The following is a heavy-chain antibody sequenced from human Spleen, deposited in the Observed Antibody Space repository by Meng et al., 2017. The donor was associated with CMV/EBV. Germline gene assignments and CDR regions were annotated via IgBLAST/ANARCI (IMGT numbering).Heavy chain of an antibody. J-gene: IGHJ5*02. Sequence: GESLKISCAAFGFTFSSYVMSWVRQAPGKGLEWVSTLSSGGSTYYADSVKGRFTISRDNSKNTLYLQMNSLRAEDTAVYYCAQSGYRDAWFDPWGQGTLVTVSS. V-gene: IGHV3-23*01. D-gene: IGHD3-3*01. CDR1: GFTFSSYV. CDR2: LSSGGST. CDR3: AQSGYRDAWFDP.